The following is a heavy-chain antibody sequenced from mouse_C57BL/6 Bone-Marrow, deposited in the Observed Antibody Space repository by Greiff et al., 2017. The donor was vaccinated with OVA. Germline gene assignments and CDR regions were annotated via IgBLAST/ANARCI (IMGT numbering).Heavy chain of an antibody. CDR3: ARSTMITGDD. Sequence: QVQLPQPGAELVKPGASVKLSCKASGYTFTSYWMHWVKQRPGQGLEWIGMIHPNSGSTNYNEKFKSQATLTVDKSSSQADMQLSSLTSEDSAVDYCARSTMITGDDWGQGTTLTVSS. D-gene: IGHD2-4*01. CDR1: GYTFTSYW. V-gene: IGHV1-64*01. J-gene: IGHJ2*01. CDR2: IHPNSGST.